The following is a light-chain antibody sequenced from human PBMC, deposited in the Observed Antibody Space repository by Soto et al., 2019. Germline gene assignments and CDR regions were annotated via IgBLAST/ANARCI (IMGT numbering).Light chain of an antibody. CDR2: AAS. CDR1: QGISSY. CDR3: QQYYSYLSS. V-gene: IGKV1-9*01. J-gene: IGKJ1*01. Sequence: DIQLTQSPSFLSASVGDRVTITCRASQGISSYLAWYQQKPGKAPKLLIYAASTLQSGVPSRFSGSGSGTEFTLTISSLQPDDFATYYCQQYYSYLSSFGQGTKVDIK.